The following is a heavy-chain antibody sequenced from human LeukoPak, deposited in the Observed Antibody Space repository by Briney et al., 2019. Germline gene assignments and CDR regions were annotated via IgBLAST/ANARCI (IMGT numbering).Heavy chain of an antibody. CDR2: VYYTGST. J-gene: IGHJ5*02. D-gene: IGHD4-17*01. V-gene: IGHV4-59*08. Sequence: PSETLSLTCTVSGGPISSYQWSWIRQPSGKGLEWIGYVYYTGSTNYNPSLKSRVTISLDTSKNQFSLKLSSVTAADTAVYYCARRTTVTPNWFDPWGQGTLVTVSS. CDR3: ARRTTVTPNWFDP. CDR1: GGPISSYQ.